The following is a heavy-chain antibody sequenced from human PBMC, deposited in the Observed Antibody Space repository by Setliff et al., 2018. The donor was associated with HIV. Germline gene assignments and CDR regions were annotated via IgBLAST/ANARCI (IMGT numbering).Heavy chain of an antibody. CDR1: GGSISRGGYS. CDR3: ARLRQWLAFFDS. D-gene: IGHD6-19*01. J-gene: IGHJ4*02. Sequence: PSETLSLTCTVSGGSISRGGYSWGWIRQPPGKGLEWIGSISYTGITNYNPSLKSRVTISVDTSQNQFSLKLTSVTAADTAVYYCARLRQWLAFFDSWGQGTLVTV. V-gene: IGHV4-39*01. CDR2: ISYTGIT.